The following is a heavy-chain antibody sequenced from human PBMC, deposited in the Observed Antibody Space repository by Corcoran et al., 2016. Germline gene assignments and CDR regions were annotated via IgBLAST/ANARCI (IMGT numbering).Heavy chain of an antibody. V-gene: IGHV3-48*02. Sequence: EVQLVESGGGLVQPGGSLRLSCAASGFTFSSYSMNWVRQAPGKGLEWVSYISSSSSTIYYADSVKGRFTISRDNAKNSLYLQMNSRRDEDTAVYYCARAGEGPPFDYWGQGTLVTVSS. D-gene: IGHD3-16*01. CDR3: ARAGEGPPFDY. CDR2: ISSSSSTI. CDR1: GFTFSSYS. J-gene: IGHJ4*02.